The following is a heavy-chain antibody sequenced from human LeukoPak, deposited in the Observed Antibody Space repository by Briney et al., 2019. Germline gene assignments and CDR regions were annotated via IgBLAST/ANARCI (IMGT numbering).Heavy chain of an antibody. Sequence: SGTLSLTCSVSGGSISSYKWWSWVRQPPGKGLEWIGEIRLSGITNYNPSLKSRVTMSIDKSRDQFSLNLSSVTAADTAVYYCARVISSAWRQNDLWGQGTLVTVSS. V-gene: IGHV4-4*02. CDR1: GGSISSYKW. CDR2: IRLSGIT. D-gene: IGHD3-22*01. J-gene: IGHJ5*02. CDR3: ARVISSAWRQNDL.